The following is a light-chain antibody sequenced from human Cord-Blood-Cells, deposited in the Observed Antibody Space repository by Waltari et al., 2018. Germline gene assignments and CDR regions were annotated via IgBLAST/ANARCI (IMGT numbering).Light chain of an antibody. CDR3: QQSYSTPFT. Sequence: DIQMTPSPSSLSASVGDRVTITCRASQSISSHLNWYQQKPGKAPKLLIYAASSLQSGVPSRFSGSGSGTDFTLTISSLQPEDFATYYCQQSYSTPFTFGPGTKVDIK. J-gene: IGKJ3*01. V-gene: IGKV1-39*01. CDR2: AAS. CDR1: QSISSH.